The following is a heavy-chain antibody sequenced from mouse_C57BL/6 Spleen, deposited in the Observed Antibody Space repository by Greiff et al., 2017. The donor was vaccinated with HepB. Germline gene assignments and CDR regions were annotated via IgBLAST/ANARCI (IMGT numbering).Heavy chain of an antibody. V-gene: IGHV1-15*01. D-gene: IGHD1-1*01. J-gene: IGHJ1*03. CDR1: GYTFTDYE. Sequence: VQLQESGAELVRPGASVTLSCKASGYTFTDYEMHWVKQTPVHGLEWIGAIDPETGGTAYNQKFKGKAILTADKSSSTAYMELRSLTSEDSAVYYCTRPTTVVYWYFDVWGTGTTVTVSS. CDR3: TRPTTVVYWYFDV. CDR2: IDPETGGT.